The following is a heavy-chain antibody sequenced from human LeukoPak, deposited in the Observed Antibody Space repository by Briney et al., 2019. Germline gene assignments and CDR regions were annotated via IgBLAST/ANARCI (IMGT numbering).Heavy chain of an antibody. Sequence: GGSLRLSCAASGFTFSSSAMHWVRQAPGKGLEWVAVISYDGSNKYYADSVKGRFTISRDDSKNTLYLQMNSLRAEDTAVYYCARDRVTVVTPDAFDIWGQGTTVTVSS. CDR3: ARDRVTVVTPDAFDI. D-gene: IGHD4-23*01. CDR2: ISYDGSNK. V-gene: IGHV3-30-3*01. J-gene: IGHJ3*02. CDR1: GFTFSSSA.